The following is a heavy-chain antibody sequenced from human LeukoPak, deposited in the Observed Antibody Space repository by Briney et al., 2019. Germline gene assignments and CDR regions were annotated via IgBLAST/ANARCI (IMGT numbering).Heavy chain of an antibody. D-gene: IGHD6-6*01. V-gene: IGHV3-43*02. J-gene: IGHJ3*02. CDR2: ISGDGGST. CDR3: ARLYSSSSGKAFDI. CDR1: GFTFDDYA. Sequence: GGSLRLSCAASGFTFDDYAMRRVRQAPGKGLEWVSLISGDGGSTYYADSVKGRFTISRDNAKNSLYLQMNSLRAEDTAVYYCARLYSSSSGKAFDIWGQGTMVTVSS.